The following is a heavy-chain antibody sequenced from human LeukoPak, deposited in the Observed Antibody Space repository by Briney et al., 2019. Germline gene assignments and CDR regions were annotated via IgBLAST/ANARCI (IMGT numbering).Heavy chain of an antibody. V-gene: IGHV3-7*01. CDR1: GFTFSSYW. CDR2: INPASSEK. CDR3: ASYYYGSGTSLGY. Sequence: QPGGSLRLSCAASGFTFSSYWMSWVRQAPGKGLEWVANINPASSEKYYVGSVKGRFTISRDNAKTSLYLQMNSLRAEDTAVYYCASYYYGSGTSLGYWGQGTLVTVSS. D-gene: IGHD3-10*01. J-gene: IGHJ4*02.